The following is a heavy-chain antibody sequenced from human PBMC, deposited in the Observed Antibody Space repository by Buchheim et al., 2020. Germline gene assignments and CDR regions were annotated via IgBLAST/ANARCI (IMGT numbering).Heavy chain of an antibody. CDR3: AKISVASYGDSRIFDY. CDR1: GFTFSSYG. J-gene: IGHJ4*02. V-gene: IGHV3-30*18. Sequence: QVQLVESGGGVVQPGRSLRLSCAASGFTFSSYGMHWVRQAPGKGLEWVAVITYDGSNKYYADSVKGRFTISRDNSKNTLYLQMNSRGAEDTAVYYCAKISVASYGDSRIFDYWGQGTL. D-gene: IGHD4-17*01. CDR2: ITYDGSNK.